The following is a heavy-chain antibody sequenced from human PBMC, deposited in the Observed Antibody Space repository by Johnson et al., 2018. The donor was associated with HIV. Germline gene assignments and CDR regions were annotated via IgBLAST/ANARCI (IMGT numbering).Heavy chain of an antibody. V-gene: IGHV3-30*03. CDR1: GFTFSSYA. Sequence: QVQLVESGGGVVQPGRSLRLSCAASGFTFSSYAMHWVRQAPGKGLEWVAVISYDGGDKYYADSVKGRFTISRDNSKNTLYLQMNSLRAEDTALYYCATHQPEDYYYNKYAFDVWGQGTMVTVSS. J-gene: IGHJ3*01. CDR2: ISYDGGDK. CDR3: ATHQPEDYYYNKYAFDV. D-gene: IGHD3-22*01.